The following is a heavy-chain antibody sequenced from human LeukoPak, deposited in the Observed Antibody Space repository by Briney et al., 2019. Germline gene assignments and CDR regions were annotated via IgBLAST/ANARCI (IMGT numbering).Heavy chain of an antibody. D-gene: IGHD1-26*01. CDR2: INGDGTTT. Sequence: GGSLRLSCAASGFTFSSYSMNWVRQAPGKGLVWVSRINGDGTTTSYADSVKGRFTISRVNAKSTLYLEMDSLRAEDTAIYYCVRRWYTGTYCYFDLWGQGTLVTVSS. CDR1: GFTFSSYS. CDR3: VRRWYTGTYCYFDL. J-gene: IGHJ4*02. V-gene: IGHV3-74*01.